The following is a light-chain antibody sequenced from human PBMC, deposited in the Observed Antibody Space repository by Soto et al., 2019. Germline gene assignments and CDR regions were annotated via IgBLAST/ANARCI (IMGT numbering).Light chain of an antibody. Sequence: EIVFSQSPAAVSLSPGKRATVSCRASQSVSSHLAWYQQKRGQAPRLLIYDASSRASGIPDRFSGSGSGTDFTLTISSLEPEDFAVYYCQQYGSSSTLGQGTRLEI. CDR2: DAS. CDR1: QSVSSH. V-gene: IGKV3-20*01. CDR3: QQYGSSST. J-gene: IGKJ5*01.